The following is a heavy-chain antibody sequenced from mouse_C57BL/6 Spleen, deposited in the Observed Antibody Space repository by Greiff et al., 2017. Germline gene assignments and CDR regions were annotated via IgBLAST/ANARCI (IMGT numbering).Heavy chain of an antibody. V-gene: IGHV1-80*01. D-gene: IGHD2-4*01. CDR3: ARSDGDYDYDGAWFAY. CDR1: GYAFSSYW. CDR2: IYPGDGDT. Sequence: QVQLQQSGAELVKPGASVKISCKASGYAFSSYWMNWVKQRPGKGLEWIGQIYPGDGDTNYNGKFKGKATLTADKSSSTAYMQLSSLTSEDSAVYFCARSDGDYDYDGAWFAYWGQGTLVTVSA. J-gene: IGHJ3*01.